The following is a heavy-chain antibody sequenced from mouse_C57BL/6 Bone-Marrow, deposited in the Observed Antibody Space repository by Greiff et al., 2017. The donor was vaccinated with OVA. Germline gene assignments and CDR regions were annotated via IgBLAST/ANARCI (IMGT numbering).Heavy chain of an antibody. D-gene: IGHD1-1*01. Sequence: VQLQQSGPELVKPGASVKLSCKASGYTFTSYWMHWVKQRPGQGLEWIGNINPSNGGTNYNEKFKSKATLTVDKSSSTAYMQLSSLTSEDSAVXDCARNYGSSYAYYFDYWGQGTTLTVSS. CDR1: GYTFTSYW. J-gene: IGHJ2*01. CDR3: ARNYGSSYAYYFDY. V-gene: IGHV1-53*01. CDR2: INPSNGGT.